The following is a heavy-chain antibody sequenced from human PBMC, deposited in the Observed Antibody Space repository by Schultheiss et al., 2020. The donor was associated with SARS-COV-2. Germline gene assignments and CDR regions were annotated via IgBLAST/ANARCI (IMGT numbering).Heavy chain of an antibody. CDR3: AMYYYDSRGGFSY. Sequence: ASVKVSCKASGYTFSSSGVNWVRQAPGQGLEWMGWINTYNGNTNYAQKLQGRVTMTTDTSTSTAYMELRSLRSDDTAVYYCAMYYYDSRGGFSYWGQGTLVTVSS. D-gene: IGHD3-22*01. CDR1: GYTFSSSG. V-gene: IGHV1-18*01. J-gene: IGHJ4*02. CDR2: INTYNGNT.